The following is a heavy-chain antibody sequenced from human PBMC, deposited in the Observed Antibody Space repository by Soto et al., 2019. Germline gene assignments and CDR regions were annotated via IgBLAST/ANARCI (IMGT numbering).Heavy chain of an antibody. D-gene: IGHD3-22*01. CDR2: ISYDGNNQ. J-gene: IGHJ4*02. CDR1: GFTFNNYA. V-gene: IGHV3-30*09. CDR3: ARDRVYYYDSSGYYNFEY. Sequence: QVQLVESGGGVVQPGRSLRLSCAASGFTFNNYAMHWVRQAPGKGLEWVAVISYDGNNQYYADSVKGRFAISRDNSKXXXXXXXXXXRDEDTAVYYCARDRVYYYDSSGYYNFEYWGQGSLVTVSS.